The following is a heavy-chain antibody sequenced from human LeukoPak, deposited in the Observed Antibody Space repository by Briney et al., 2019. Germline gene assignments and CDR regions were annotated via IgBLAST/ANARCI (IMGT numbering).Heavy chain of an antibody. D-gene: IGHD5-18*01. V-gene: IGHV3-23*01. CDR3: AKGSGYSYGYFDY. CDR1: GFTFSSYA. CDR2: ISGSGGST. Sequence: GGSLRLSYAASGFTFSSYAMSWVRQAPGKGLEWVSAISGSGGSTYYGDSVKGRFTISRDNSKNTLYLQMNSLRAEDTAVYYCAKGSGYSYGYFDYWGQGTLVTVSS. J-gene: IGHJ4*02.